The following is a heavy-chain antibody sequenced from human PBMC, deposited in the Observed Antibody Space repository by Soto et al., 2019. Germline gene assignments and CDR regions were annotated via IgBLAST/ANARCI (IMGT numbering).Heavy chain of an antibody. CDR2: IYYSGST. D-gene: IGHD2-2*01. CDR3: ASGDIIVVPAAMPISPYY. J-gene: IGHJ4*02. V-gene: IGHV4-39*01. Sequence: SETLSLTCTVSGGSISSSSYYWGWIGQPPGKGLEWIGSIYYSGSTYYNPSLKSRVTISVDTSKNQFSLKLSSVTAADTAVYYCASGDIIVVPAAMPISPYYWGQGTLVTVS. CDR1: GGSISSSSYY.